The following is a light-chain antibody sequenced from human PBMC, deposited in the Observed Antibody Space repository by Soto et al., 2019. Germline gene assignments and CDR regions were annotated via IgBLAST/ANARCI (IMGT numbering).Light chain of an antibody. CDR1: QSVSSY. CDR3: QQRSNWPALT. V-gene: IGKV3-11*01. CDR2: DAS. J-gene: IGKJ4*01. Sequence: EIVLTQSPATLPLSPGERATLSCRASQSVSSYLAWYQQKPGQAPRLLIYDASNRATGIPARFSGSGSGTDLTLTISSLEPEDFAVYYCQQRSNWPALTFGGGTKVEIK.